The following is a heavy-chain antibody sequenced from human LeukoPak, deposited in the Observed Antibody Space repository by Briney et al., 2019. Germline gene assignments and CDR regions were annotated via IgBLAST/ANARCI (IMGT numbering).Heavy chain of an antibody. D-gene: IGHD2-2*01. J-gene: IGHJ5*02. V-gene: IGHV3-30*02. CDR2: IRYDGSNK. CDR1: GFTFSSYG. Sequence: GGSLRLSCAASGFTFSSYGMHWVRQAPGKGLEWVAFIRYDGSNKYYADSVKGRFTISRDNSKNTLYLQMNSLRAEDTAVYYCAKRGKVVPAANWFDPWGQGTLVTVS. CDR3: AKRGKVVPAANWFDP.